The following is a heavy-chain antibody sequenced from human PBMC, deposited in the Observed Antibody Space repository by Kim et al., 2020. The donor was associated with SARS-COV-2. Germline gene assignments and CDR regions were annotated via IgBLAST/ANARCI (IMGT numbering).Heavy chain of an antibody. Sequence: YSPSFQGQVTISADKSISTAYLQWSSLKASDTAMYYCARHTRVGAPFDYWGQGTLVTVSS. D-gene: IGHD1-26*01. V-gene: IGHV5-51*01. CDR3: ARHTRVGAPFDY. J-gene: IGHJ4*02.